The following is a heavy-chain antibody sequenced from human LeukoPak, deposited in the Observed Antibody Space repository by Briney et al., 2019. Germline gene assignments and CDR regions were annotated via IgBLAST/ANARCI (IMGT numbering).Heavy chain of an antibody. J-gene: IGHJ3*02. CDR1: GYTFTSYG. D-gene: IGHD1-26*01. Sequence: ASVKVSCKASGYTFTSYGISWVRQAPGQGLEWMGWMNPNSGNTGYAQKFQGRVTITRNTSISTAYMELSSLRSEDTAVYYCARVWGGVGATWVHAFDIWGQGTMVTVSS. V-gene: IGHV1-8*03. CDR2: MNPNSGNT. CDR3: ARVWGGVGATWVHAFDI.